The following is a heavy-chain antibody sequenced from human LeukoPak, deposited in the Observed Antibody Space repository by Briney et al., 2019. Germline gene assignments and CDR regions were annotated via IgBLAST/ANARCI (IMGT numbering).Heavy chain of an antibody. Sequence: GGSLRLSCAASGFTVSSNYMSWVRQAPGKVLEWVSVIYSGGSTYYADSVKGRFTISRDNSKNTLYLQMNSLRAEDTAVYYCAARRYSYGYNYFDYWGQGTLVTVSS. J-gene: IGHJ4*02. D-gene: IGHD5-18*01. CDR3: AARRYSYGYNYFDY. CDR1: GFTVSSNY. CDR2: IYSGGST. V-gene: IGHV3-53*01.